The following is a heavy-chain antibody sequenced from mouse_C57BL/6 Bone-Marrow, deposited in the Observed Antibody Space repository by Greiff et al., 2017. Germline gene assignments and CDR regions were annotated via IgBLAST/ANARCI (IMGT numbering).Heavy chain of an antibody. Sequence: QVKLQESGAELARPGASVKMSCKASGYTFTSYTMHWVKQRPGQGLEWFGYINPSSGYTRYNQKFKDKATLTADKSSSTAYMQLSSLTAEDSAVYYCASYGNYGWYFDVWGTGTTVTVSS. D-gene: IGHD2-1*01. J-gene: IGHJ1*03. V-gene: IGHV1-4*01. CDR2: INPSSGYT. CDR1: GYTFTSYT. CDR3: ASYGNYGWYFDV.